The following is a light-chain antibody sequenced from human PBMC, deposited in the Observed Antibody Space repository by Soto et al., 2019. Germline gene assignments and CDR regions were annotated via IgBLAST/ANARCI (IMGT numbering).Light chain of an antibody. CDR1: QSVLYSSNNKNY. CDR2: WAS. Sequence: DIVMTQSPDSLAVSLGERATINCKSSQSVLYSSNNKNYLAWYQQKPGQPPKLLIYWASTRESGVPDRFSGSGSGTDFTLTISSLQAEDVAVYYCKQYYTTPPNTFGQGTKLEIK. CDR3: KQYYTTPPNT. J-gene: IGKJ2*01. V-gene: IGKV4-1*01.